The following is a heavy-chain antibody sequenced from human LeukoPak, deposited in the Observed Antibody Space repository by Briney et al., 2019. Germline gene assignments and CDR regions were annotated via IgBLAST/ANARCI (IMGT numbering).Heavy chain of an antibody. Sequence: GASVKVSFKASGYTFTGYYMHWVRQAPGQGLELMGCINPNSGGTNYAQKFQGRVTMTRDTSISTAYMELSRLRSDDTAVYYCARVDYYDSSGYYYGIDYWGQGTLVTVSS. J-gene: IGHJ4*02. CDR3: ARVDYYDSSGYYYGIDY. D-gene: IGHD3-22*01. CDR2: INPNSGGT. CDR1: GYTFTGYY. V-gene: IGHV1-2*02.